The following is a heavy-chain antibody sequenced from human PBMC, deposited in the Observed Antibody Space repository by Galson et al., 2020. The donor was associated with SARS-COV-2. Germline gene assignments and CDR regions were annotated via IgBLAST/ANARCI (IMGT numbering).Heavy chain of an antibody. V-gene: IGHV1-18*04. CDR1: GYTFTSYG. Sequence: ASVKVSCKASGYTFTSYGISWVRQAPGQGLEWMGWISAYNGNTNYAQKLQGRVTMTTDTSTSTAYMELRSLRSDDTAVYYCARGISTWIQLWSYDAFDIWGQGTMVTVSS. D-gene: IGHD5-18*01. CDR3: ARGISTWIQLWSYDAFDI. CDR2: ISAYNGNT. J-gene: IGHJ3*02.